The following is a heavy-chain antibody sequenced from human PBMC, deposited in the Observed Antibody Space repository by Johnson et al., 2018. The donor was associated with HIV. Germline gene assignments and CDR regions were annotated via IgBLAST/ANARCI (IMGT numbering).Heavy chain of an antibody. V-gene: IGHV3-30*14. D-gene: IGHD4-17*01. CDR3: AREVDYAVNTQHLDAFDI. J-gene: IGHJ3*02. CDR1: GFIFSDYA. Sequence: QVQLVESGGGVVQPGRSLRLSCAASGFIFSDYAMHWVRLAPGKGLEWVAVTSYDEIKKNYADSVKGRFTISRDNSKNTLYLQMNSLRAEDTAVYYCAREVDYAVNTQHLDAFDIWGQGTMVTVSS. CDR2: TSYDEIKK.